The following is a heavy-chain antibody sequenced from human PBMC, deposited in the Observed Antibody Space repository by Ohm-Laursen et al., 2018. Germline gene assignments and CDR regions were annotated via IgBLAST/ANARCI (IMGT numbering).Heavy chain of an antibody. CDR3: ARDSWLRSLYGMDV. CDR1: GSTFSTYS. V-gene: IGHV3-48*01. CDR2: ISSGSSTI. Sequence: GSLRLSCSASGSTFSTYSMNWVRQAPGKGLEWVSYISSGSSTIYYADSVKGRFTISRDNAKNSLYLQMNSLRAEDTAVYYCARDSWLRSLYGMDVWGQGTTVTVSS. J-gene: IGHJ6*02. D-gene: IGHD5-18*01.